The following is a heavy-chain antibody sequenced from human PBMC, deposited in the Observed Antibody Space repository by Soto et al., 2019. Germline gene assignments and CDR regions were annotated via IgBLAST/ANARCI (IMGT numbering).Heavy chain of an antibody. D-gene: IGHD2-21*02. CDR1: GYTFTSYG. CDR2: ISAYNGNT. J-gene: IGHJ5*02. Sequence: QVQLVQSGAEVKKPGASVKVSCKASGYTFTSYGISWVRQAPGQGLEWMGWISAYNGNTNYAQKLQGRVTMTTDTSTSTAYMELRSLRSDDTAVYYCARDQYVVVTAQWTGRFDPWGQGTLVTVSS. V-gene: IGHV1-18*01. CDR3: ARDQYVVVTAQWTGRFDP.